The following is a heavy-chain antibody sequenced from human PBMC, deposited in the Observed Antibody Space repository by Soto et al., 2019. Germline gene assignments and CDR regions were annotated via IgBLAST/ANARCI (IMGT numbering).Heavy chain of an antibody. CDR1: GFTFSNFGHVW. Sequence: EVQLAESGGGSVQPGGSLRLTCAASGFTFSNFGHVWMHWVRQVPGRGLVWVSRIDRDGSGTSYAASVKGRFTISRDNAKNMLYLQMNSLRAEDTAIYYCTTAFEFWGQGALVTVSS. CDR3: TTAFEF. V-gene: IGHV3-74*01. CDR2: IDRDGSGT. J-gene: IGHJ4*02.